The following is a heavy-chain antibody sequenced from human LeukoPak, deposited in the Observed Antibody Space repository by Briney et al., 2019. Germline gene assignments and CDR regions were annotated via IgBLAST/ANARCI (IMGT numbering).Heavy chain of an antibody. CDR2: IIPIFGTA. J-gene: IGHJ4*02. CDR1: GYTFTSYY. Sequence: SVKVSCKASGYTFTSYYMHWVRQAPGRGLEWMGGIIPIFGTANYAQKFQGRVTITADESTSTAYMELSSLRSEDTAVYYCARDFNYWGQGTLVTVSS. CDR3: ARDFNY. V-gene: IGHV1-69*13.